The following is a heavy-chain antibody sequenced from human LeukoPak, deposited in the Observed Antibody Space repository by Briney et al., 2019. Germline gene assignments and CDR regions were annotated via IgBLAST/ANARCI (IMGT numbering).Heavy chain of an antibody. CDR2: VPYSGST. CDR1: GGSISGQY. D-gene: IGHD1-26*01. V-gene: IGHV4-59*11. CDR3: ARGGASSRYFDY. Sequence: SETLSLTCTVSGGSISGQYWSWIRQPPGKGLEWIGFVPYSGSTNYNPSLNGRVTISLDTSKNQFSLRLNSVTAADTAVYYCARGGASSRYFDYWGQGTLVTVSS. J-gene: IGHJ4*02.